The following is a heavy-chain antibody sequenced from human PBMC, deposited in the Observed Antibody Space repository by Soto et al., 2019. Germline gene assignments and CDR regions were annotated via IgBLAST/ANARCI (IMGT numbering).Heavy chain of an antibody. Sequence: TLSLTCTVSGGSISSGGYYWSWIRQHPGKRLEWIGYIYYSGSTYYNPSLKSRVTISVDTSKNQLSMKLSSVTDADSAVYYCARDNLMEIFYSQTSGMDVWGQGTTVTVSS. CDR2: IYYSGST. CDR3: ARDNLMEIFYSQTSGMDV. V-gene: IGHV4-31*03. D-gene: IGHD2-8*01. CDR1: GGSISSGGYY. J-gene: IGHJ6*02.